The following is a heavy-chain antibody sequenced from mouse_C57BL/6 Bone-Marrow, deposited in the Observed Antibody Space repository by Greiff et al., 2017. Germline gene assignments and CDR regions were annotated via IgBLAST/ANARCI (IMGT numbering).Heavy chain of an antibody. CDR2: FYPGSGSI. J-gene: IGHJ2*01. CDR1: GYTFTEYT. Sequence: VQLQQSGAELVKPGASVKLSCKASGYTFTEYTIHWVKQRSGQGLEWIGWFYPGSGSIKYNEKFKDKATLTADKSSSTVYMELSRLKSEDSAVYFCARHPRLLRFRGGYFDYWGQGTTLTVSS. CDR3: ARHPRLLRFRGGYFDY. V-gene: IGHV1-62-2*01. D-gene: IGHD1-1*01.